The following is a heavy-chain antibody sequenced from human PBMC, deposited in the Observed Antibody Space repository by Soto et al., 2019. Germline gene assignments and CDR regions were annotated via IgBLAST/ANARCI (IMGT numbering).Heavy chain of an antibody. CDR2: INAGNGST. CDR1: GYTFTSYA. J-gene: IGHJ4*02. D-gene: IGHD4-17*01. CDR3: ARDRYGDFDY. Sequence: ASVKVSCKASGYTFTSYAMHWVRQAPGQRLEWMGWINAGNGSTKYSQKFQGRVTITRDTSASTAYMELSSLRSEDTAVYYCARDRYGDFDYWGQGTLVTVSS. V-gene: IGHV1-3*01.